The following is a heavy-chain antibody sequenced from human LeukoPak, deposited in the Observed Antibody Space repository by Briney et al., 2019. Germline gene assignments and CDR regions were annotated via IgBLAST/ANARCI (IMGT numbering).Heavy chain of an antibody. Sequence: GRSLRLSRAASGFTFSSYGMHWVRQAPGKGLEWVAVIWYDGSNKYYADSVKGRFTISRDNSKNTLYLQMNSLRAEDTAVYYCARGGRDIVVVPAAMLRRYYYYGMDVWGQGTTVTVSS. V-gene: IGHV3-33*01. CDR1: GFTFSSYG. D-gene: IGHD2-2*01. J-gene: IGHJ6*02. CDR3: ARGGRDIVVVPAAMLRRYYYYGMDV. CDR2: IWYDGSNK.